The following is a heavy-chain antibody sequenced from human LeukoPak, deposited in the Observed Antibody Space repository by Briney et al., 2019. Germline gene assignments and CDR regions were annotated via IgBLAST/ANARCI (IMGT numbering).Heavy chain of an antibody. D-gene: IGHD3-10*02. CDR2: ISSSGSTI. J-gene: IGHJ6*04. Sequence: GGSLRLSCAASGFTVSSNYMNWVRQAPGKGLEWVSYISSSGSTIYYADSVKGRFTISRDNAKNSLYLQMNSLRAEDTAVYYCAELGITMIGGVWGKGATVTISS. CDR1: GFTVSSNY. CDR3: AELGITMIGGV. V-gene: IGHV3-48*03.